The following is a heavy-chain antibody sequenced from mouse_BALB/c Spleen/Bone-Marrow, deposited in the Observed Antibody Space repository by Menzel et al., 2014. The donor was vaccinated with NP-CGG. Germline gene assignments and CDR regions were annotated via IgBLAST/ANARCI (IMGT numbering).Heavy chain of an antibody. Sequence: EVKVEESGGGLVQPGGSLKLSCAASGFDFSRYWMTWVRQAPGKGLEWIGEINPDSSTINYAPSLKDKFIISRDNAKNTLYLQMSKVRSEDTALYYCAKNYYYGYVAYWGQGTLVTVSA. CDR2: INPDSSTI. CDR3: AKNYYYGYVAY. D-gene: IGHD1-2*01. CDR1: GFDFSRYW. V-gene: IGHV4-1*02. J-gene: IGHJ3*01.